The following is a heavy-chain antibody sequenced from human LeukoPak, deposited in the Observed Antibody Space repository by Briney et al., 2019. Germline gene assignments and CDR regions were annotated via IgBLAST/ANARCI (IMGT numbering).Heavy chain of an antibody. D-gene: IGHD3-10*01. Sequence: ASVKVSCKASGYTFTSYDINWVRQATGQGLEWMGWMNPNSGNTGYAQKFQGRVTMTRNTSISTAYMELSSLRSEDTAVYYCARRGSQQLLWFGDDAFDIWGQGTMVTVSS. CDR1: GYTFTSYD. J-gene: IGHJ3*02. V-gene: IGHV1-8*02. CDR2: MNPNSGNT. CDR3: ARRGSQQLLWFGDDAFDI.